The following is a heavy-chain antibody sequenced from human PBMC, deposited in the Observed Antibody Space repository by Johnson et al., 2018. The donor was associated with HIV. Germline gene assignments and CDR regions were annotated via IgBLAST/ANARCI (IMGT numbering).Heavy chain of an antibody. Sequence: VQLVESGGGVVQPGRSLRLSCAASGFTFSSYAMYWVRQAPGKGLEWVAIISYDGSNKYYADSVKGRFTISRDNSKNTLYLQMNSLRPEDTAGYYCARDRAIVEAYDAFDIWGQGTMVTDSS. D-gene: IGHD3-22*01. CDR2: ISYDGSNK. V-gene: IGHV3-30*04. J-gene: IGHJ3*02. CDR3: ARDRAIVEAYDAFDI. CDR1: GFTFSSYA.